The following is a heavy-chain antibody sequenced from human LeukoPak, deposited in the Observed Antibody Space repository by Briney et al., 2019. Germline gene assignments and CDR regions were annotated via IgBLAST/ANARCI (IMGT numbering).Heavy chain of an antibody. CDR2: IYDSETT. CDR1: GASMSNHY. J-gene: IGHJ4*02. V-gene: IGHV4-59*11. D-gene: IGHD6-13*01. CDR3: ATRPAGTTWYGVFDY. Sequence: SETLSLTCTVSGASMSNHYWSWIRQPPGKGLEWIGYIYDSETTNYNPSLKNPPTMSVDTSNSQFSLRLSSVTAADTALYYCATRPAGTTWYGVFDYWSRGTLVTVSS.